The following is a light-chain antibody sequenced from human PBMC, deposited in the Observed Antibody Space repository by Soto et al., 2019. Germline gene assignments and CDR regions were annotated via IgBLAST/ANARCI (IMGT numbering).Light chain of an antibody. V-gene: IGKV1-12*01. Sequence: IQMTQSPSTLSASVGDRVIITCRASQSISSWLAWYQQKPGKAPKLLIYAAYSLQSGVPSRFSGSGSGTDFTLTIRSLQPEDCAIYFCKQANSFPITFGQGTRLEIK. CDR1: QSISSW. CDR3: KQANSFPIT. J-gene: IGKJ5*01. CDR2: AAY.